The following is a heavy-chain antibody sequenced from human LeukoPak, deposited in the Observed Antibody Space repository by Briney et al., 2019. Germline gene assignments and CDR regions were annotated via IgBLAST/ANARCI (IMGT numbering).Heavy chain of an antibody. V-gene: IGHV4-39*01. Sequence: PSETLSLTCTVSGGSISSSSYYWGWIRQPPGKGLEWIGSIYYSGSTYYNPSLKSRVTISVDTSKNQFSLKLSSVTAADTAVYYCARHLRRAAGLDYWGQGTLVTVSS. CDR1: GGSISSSSYY. CDR2: IYYSGST. D-gene: IGHD6-13*01. CDR3: ARHLRRAAGLDY. J-gene: IGHJ4*02.